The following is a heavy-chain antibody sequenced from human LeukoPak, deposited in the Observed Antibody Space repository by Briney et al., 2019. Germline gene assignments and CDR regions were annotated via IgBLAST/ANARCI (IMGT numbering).Heavy chain of an antibody. CDR3: AKCPFSGSYYIFNYYGMDV. J-gene: IGHJ6*02. D-gene: IGHD1-26*01. CDR2: ISYDGSNE. Sequence: GGSLRLSCAASGFTFSSYGMHWVRQAPGKGLEWVTVISYDGSNEYFADSVKGRFTISRDNSKNTLYLQMNSLRAEDTAVYYCAKCPFSGSYYIFNYYGMDVWGQGTTVTVSS. CDR1: GFTFSSYG. V-gene: IGHV3-30*18.